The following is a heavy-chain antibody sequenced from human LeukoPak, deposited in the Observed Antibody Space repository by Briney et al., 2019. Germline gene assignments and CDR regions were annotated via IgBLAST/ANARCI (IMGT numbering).Heavy chain of an antibody. V-gene: IGHV2-70*04. D-gene: IGHD3-16*01. J-gene: IGHJ5*02. CDR2: IDWDDDK. Sequence: SGPTLVNPTQTLTLTCTFSGFSLSTSGMRGSWIRQTPGKALEWLARIDWDDDKFYSTSLTTRLTISKDTSKNQVVLRMTNMDPVDTGTYYCARMGADNWFDPWGQGTLVTVSS. CDR1: GFSLSTSGMR. CDR3: ARMGADNWFDP.